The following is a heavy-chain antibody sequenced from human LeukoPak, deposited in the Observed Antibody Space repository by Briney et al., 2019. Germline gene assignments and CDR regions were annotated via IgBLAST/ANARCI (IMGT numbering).Heavy chain of an antibody. CDR1: GFSFSSYY. Sequence: GGSLRLSCAASGFSFSSYYMSWVRQAPGKGLEWVALINPDGSERYYVDSVKGRFTISRDNGKNTLFLQMNSLRAEDAAVYYCVRGNDYGGPHYWGQGTLVTVSS. CDR3: VRGNDYGGPHY. J-gene: IGHJ4*02. CDR2: INPDGSER. V-gene: IGHV3-7*01. D-gene: IGHD4-23*01.